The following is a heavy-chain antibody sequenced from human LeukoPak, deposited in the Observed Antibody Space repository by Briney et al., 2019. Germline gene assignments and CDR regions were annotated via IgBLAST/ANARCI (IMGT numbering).Heavy chain of an antibody. V-gene: IGHV1-69*04. J-gene: IGHJ5*02. Sequence: ASVKVSCKASGGTFTSYSISWVRQAPGQGLEWMGRIIPILGIANYARKFQGRVTITADKSTSTAYMELSSLRSEDTAVYYCARDLSYGWFDPWGQGTLVTVSS. CDR1: GGTFTSYS. CDR3: ARDLSYGWFDP. D-gene: IGHD4-17*01. CDR2: IIPILGIA.